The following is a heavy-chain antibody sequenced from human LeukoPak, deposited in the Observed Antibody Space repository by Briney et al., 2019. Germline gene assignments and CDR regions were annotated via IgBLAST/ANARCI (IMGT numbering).Heavy chain of an antibody. D-gene: IGHD3-22*01. V-gene: IGHV3-53*01. J-gene: IGHJ3*02. CDR1: GFAVSGNF. CDR3: ARSLPYYYDNKPGAFDI. Sequence: PGGSLRLSCAASGFAVSGNFMNWVRQAPGKGLEWVSVIYTGGDTYYTDSVRGRFSISRDNSRDTLFLQMNRLRAEDTAVYYCARSLPYYYDNKPGAFDIWGQGTMVTVSS. CDR2: IYTGGDT.